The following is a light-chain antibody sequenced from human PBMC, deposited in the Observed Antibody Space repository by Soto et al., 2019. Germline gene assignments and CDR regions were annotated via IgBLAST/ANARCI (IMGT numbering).Light chain of an antibody. J-gene: IGKJ4*01. CDR2: DAS. V-gene: IGKV1-5*01. CDR3: QQYNSYSPLT. CDR1: QSITSW. Sequence: DIQMTQSPSTLSASVGDRVTITCRASQSITSWLAWYQQKPEKAPKLLIYDASSLESGVPSRFSGSGSGTEFPLTNRSQQPDDFASYYCQQYNSYSPLTFGVGNKVEIK.